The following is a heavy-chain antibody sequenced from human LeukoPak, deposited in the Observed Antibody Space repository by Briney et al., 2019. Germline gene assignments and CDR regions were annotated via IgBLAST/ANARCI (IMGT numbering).Heavy chain of an antibody. CDR3: ARDYTVAIGTTTYFQH. Sequence: WASVKVSCKASGYTFTSYGMNWVRQAPGQGLEWMGWINTNTGNPTYAQGFTGRFVFSLDTSVSTAYLQISSLKPEDTAVYYCARDYTVAIGTTTYFQHWGQGTLVTVSS. D-gene: IGHD1-7*01. CDR1: GYTFTSYG. CDR2: INTNTGNP. V-gene: IGHV7-4-1*02. J-gene: IGHJ1*01.